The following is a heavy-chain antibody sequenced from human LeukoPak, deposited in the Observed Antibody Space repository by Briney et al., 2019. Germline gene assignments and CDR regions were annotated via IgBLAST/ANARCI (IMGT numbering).Heavy chain of an antibody. CDR2: MNPNSGNT. V-gene: IGHV1-8*03. CDR1: GYTFTSYD. Sequence: ASVKVSCKASGYTFTSYDINWVRQATGQGLEWMGWMNPNSGNTGYAQKFQGGVTITRNTSISTAYMELSSLRSEDTAVYYCARPDERGYSYGLALWGRGTLVTVSS. J-gene: IGHJ4*02. CDR3: ARPDERGYSYGLAL. D-gene: IGHD5-18*01.